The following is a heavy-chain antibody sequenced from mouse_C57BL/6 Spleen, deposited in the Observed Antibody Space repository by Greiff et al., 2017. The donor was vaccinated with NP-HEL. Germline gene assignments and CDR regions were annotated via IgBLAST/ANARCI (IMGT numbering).Heavy chain of an antibody. V-gene: IGHV2-6*01. CDR3: ATLYAMDY. Sequence: QVHVKQSGPGLVAPSQSLSITCTVSGFSLTSYGVDWVRQSPGKGLEWLGVIWGVGSTNYNSALKSRLSISKDNSKSQVFLKINSLQTDDTAMYYCATLYAMDYWGQGTSVTVSS. CDR1: GFSLTSYG. CDR2: IWGVGST. J-gene: IGHJ4*01.